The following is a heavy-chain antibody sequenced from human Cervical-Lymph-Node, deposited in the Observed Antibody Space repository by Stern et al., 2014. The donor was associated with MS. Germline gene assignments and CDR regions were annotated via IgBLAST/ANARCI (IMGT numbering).Heavy chain of an antibody. CDR3: ARRMAAALAMDV. CDR2: IYYSGST. CDR1: PGSISSYY. V-gene: IGHV4-59*08. D-gene: IGHD6-13*01. J-gene: IGHJ6*02. Sequence: VHLVESGPGLVKPSETLSLTCTVSPGSISSYYWSWIRQPPGKGLEWIGFIYYSGSTNYNPSLKSRVPISVDTPKTQFSLKLSSVPAADTAVYFCARRMAAALAMDVWGQGTTVTVSS.